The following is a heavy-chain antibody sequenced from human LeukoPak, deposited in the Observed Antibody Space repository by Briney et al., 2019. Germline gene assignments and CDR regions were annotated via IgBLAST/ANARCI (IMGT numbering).Heavy chain of an antibody. V-gene: IGHV3-13*01. D-gene: IGHD1-26*01. CDR3: AKDGGGSYPPDAFDI. Sequence: GGSLRLSCAASGFTFSSYDMHWVRQATGKGLEWVSAIGTAGDTYYPGSVKGRFTISRENAKNSLYLQMNSLRAGDTAVYYCAKDGGGSYPPDAFDIWGQGTMVTVSS. J-gene: IGHJ3*02. CDR2: IGTAGDT. CDR1: GFTFSSYD.